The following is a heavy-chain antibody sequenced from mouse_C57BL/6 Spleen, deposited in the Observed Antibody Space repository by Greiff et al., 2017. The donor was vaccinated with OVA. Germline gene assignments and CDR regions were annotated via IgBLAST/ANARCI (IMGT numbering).Heavy chain of an antibody. D-gene: IGHD2-3*01. CDR3: ARDDGYSLAY. CDR2: ISYDGSN. V-gene: IGHV3-6*01. CDR1: GYSITSGYY. J-gene: IGHJ3*01. Sequence: EVQLQESGPGLVKPSQSLSLTCSVTGYSITSGYYWNWIRQFPGNKLEWMGYISYDGSNNYNPSLKNRISITRDTSKNQFFLKLNSVTTEDTATYYCARDDGYSLAYWGQGTLVTVSA.